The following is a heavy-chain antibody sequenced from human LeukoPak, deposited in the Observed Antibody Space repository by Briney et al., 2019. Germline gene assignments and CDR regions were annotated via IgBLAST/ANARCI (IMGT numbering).Heavy chain of an antibody. D-gene: IGHD2-15*01. CDR3: ARDADSHGRDY. V-gene: IGHV4-59*01. Sequence: SETLSLTCTVSGGSISSYYWSWIRQPAGKGLEWIGYIYYSGSTNYNPSLKSRVTISVDTSKNQFSLKLSSVTAADTAVYYCARDADSHGRDYWGQGTLVTVSS. CDR1: GGSISSYY. J-gene: IGHJ4*02. CDR2: IYYSGST.